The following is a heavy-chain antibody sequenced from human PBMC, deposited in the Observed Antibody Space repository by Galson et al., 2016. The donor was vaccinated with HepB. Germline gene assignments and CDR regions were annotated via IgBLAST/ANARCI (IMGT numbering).Heavy chain of an antibody. CDR1: GYTFTSYW. CDR2: IYPADSDI. Sequence: QSGAEVKKPGESLKISCKGSGYTFTSYWIGWVRQTPGKGLECMGIIYPADSDIRYSPSFQGQVTISVNKSINTAYLQWSGLKASDTAMYYCASPYYDTSPWRPNGFDLWGQGTMVTVSS. CDR3: ASPYYDTSPWRPNGFDL. V-gene: IGHV5-51*01. J-gene: IGHJ3*01. D-gene: IGHD3-22*01.